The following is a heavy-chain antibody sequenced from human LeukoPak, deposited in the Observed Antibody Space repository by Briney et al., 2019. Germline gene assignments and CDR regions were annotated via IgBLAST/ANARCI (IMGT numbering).Heavy chain of an antibody. V-gene: IGHV4-39*07. CDR3: ARFMFGAAAGYDY. D-gene: IGHD6-13*01. J-gene: IGHJ4*02. CDR1: GGSISSTVYY. Sequence: SETLSLTCTVSGGSISSTVYYWGWIRQPPGKGLEWIGSIYYSGSTYYNPSLKSRVTISVDTSKNQFSLKLSSVTAADTAVYYCARFMFGAAAGYDYWGQGTLVTVSS. CDR2: IYYSGST.